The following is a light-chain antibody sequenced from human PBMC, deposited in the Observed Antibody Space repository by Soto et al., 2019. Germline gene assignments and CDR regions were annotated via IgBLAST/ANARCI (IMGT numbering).Light chain of an antibody. V-gene: IGKV1-33*01. CDR2: GAS. CDR1: QGISDY. CDR3: QQYADVPRT. Sequence: DIQMTQSPSSLSASVGDRIIITCQASQGISDYVNWFQQKAGKAPKLLIYGASNLETGVPSRFGGGGSGTDFTFTITSLQPEDFATYYCQQYADVPRTFGGGTKVEIK. J-gene: IGKJ4*02.